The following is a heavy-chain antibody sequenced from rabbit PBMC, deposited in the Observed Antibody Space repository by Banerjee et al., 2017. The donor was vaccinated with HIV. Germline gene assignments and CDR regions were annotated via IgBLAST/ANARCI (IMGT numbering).Heavy chain of an antibody. CDR1: GFDFSSYH. CDR2: INVDGNT. Sequence: QSLEESGGGLVKPEGSLTLTCTASGFDFSSYHMCWVRQAPGKGLEYIGYINVDGNTYYANWVNGRFTISSDNAQNTVDLQMNSLTAADTATYFCARDLAGVIGWNFNLWGPGTLVTVS. J-gene: IGHJ4*01. V-gene: IGHV1S54*01. D-gene: IGHD4-1*01. CDR3: ARDLAGVIGWNFNL.